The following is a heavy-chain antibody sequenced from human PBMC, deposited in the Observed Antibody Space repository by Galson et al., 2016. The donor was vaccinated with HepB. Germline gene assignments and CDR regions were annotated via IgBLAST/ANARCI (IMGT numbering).Heavy chain of an antibody. CDR1: GYSFTRHW. J-gene: IGHJ4*02. V-gene: IGHV5-10-1*01. CDR2: IAPYDSYT. Sequence: QSGAEVTKPGQSLKISCKGSGYSFTRHWISWVRQMPGKGLEWMGRIAPYDSYTNYSPSFQGHVTISADNSINTAYLQWSSLKASDSAIYYCARVQDCSSTSCLYFDHWGQGALVTVSS. CDR3: ARVQDCSSTSCLYFDH. D-gene: IGHD2-2*01.